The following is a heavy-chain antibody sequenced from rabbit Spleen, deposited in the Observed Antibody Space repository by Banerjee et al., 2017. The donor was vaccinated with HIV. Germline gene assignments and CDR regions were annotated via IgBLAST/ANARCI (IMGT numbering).Heavy chain of an antibody. Sequence: QEQLEESGGDLVKPEGSLTLTCTASGFSFGDRDVMCWVRQAPGKGLEWIACIDTNDGDTDYANWPKGRFTISKTSSTTVTLQMTSLTAADTATYFCARNYVNAFDPWGPGTLVTVS. D-gene: IGHD1-1*01. CDR1: GFSFGDRDV. V-gene: IGHV1S45*01. J-gene: IGHJ2*01. CDR2: IDTNDGDT. CDR3: ARNYVNAFDP.